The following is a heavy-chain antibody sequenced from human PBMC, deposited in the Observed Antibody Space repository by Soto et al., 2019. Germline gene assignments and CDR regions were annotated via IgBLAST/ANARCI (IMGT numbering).Heavy chain of an antibody. Sequence: SVKVSCKASGGTFSSYAISWVRQAPGQGLEWMGGIIPIFGTANYAQKFQGRVTITADESTSTAYMELSSLRSEDTAVYYCAREGYYYDSSAPGDAFDIWGQGKMVTVSS. D-gene: IGHD3-22*01. V-gene: IGHV1-69*13. CDR2: IIPIFGTA. J-gene: IGHJ3*02. CDR1: GGTFSSYA. CDR3: AREGYYYDSSAPGDAFDI.